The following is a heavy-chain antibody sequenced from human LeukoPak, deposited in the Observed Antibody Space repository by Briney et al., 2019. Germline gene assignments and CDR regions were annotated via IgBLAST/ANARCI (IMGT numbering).Heavy chain of an antibody. J-gene: IGHJ4*01. D-gene: IGHD4-17*01. V-gene: IGHV3-23*01. CDR1: GFRFSSYA. Sequence: GGSLRLSCAASGFRFSSYAMSWVRQAPGKGLEWVSAISGSGVSTYYADSVKGRFTVSRDNSKNTLYLQMSSLRAEDTAVYYCARPYDFDHWGQGTLVTVSS. CDR3: ARPYDFDH. CDR2: ISGSGVST.